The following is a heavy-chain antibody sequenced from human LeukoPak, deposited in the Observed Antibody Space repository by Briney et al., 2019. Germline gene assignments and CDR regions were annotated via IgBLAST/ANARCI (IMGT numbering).Heavy chain of an antibody. CDR2: IKEDGSSQ. D-gene: IGHD1-14*01. CDR1: GFTFSHSW. CDR3: AREHHSFWRQFGFDP. J-gene: IGHJ5*02. V-gene: IGHV3-7*03. Sequence: GGSLRLSCVASGFTFSHSWMTWVRQAPGKGLEWVGHIKEDGSSQNYADSVKGRFTISRDNAKSSLHLQMNGLRAEDTAMYYCAREHHSFWRQFGFDPWGQGTLVTVSS.